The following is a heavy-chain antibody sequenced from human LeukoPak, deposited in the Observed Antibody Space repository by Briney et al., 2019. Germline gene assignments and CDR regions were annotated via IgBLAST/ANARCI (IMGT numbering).Heavy chain of an antibody. CDR2: ISTSSYK. V-gene: IGHV3-21*01. CDR3: ATTGAPSHYYFYGMDV. Sequence: GGSLRLSCAASGFTFSRYDMNWVRQAPGKGLEWVSSISTSSYKYYADSVKGRFTISRDNAKNSLYLQMNSLRAEDTAVYYYATTGAPSHYYFYGMDVWGQGTTVTVSS. D-gene: IGHD4-17*01. CDR1: GFTFSRYD. J-gene: IGHJ6*02.